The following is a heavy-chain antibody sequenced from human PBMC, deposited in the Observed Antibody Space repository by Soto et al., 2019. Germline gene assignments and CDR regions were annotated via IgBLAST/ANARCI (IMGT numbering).Heavy chain of an antibody. D-gene: IGHD3-16*02. CDR3: ARSSTTSGRGMITFGGVIDY. CDR1: VGSVSSGYYY. V-gene: IGHV4-30-4*01. Sequence: SLSLGCTVPVGSVSSGYYYWRWIRQPPGKGLEWIGYIYYSGSTYYNPSLKSRVTISVDTSKNQFSLKLSSVTAADTAVYYCARSSTTSGRGMITFGGVIDYWGHGTLVTVSS. CDR2: IYYSGST. J-gene: IGHJ4*01.